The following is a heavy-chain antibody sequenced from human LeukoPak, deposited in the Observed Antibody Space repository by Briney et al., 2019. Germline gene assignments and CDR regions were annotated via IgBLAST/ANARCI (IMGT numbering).Heavy chain of an antibody. CDR3: ARVFSVAGTFDY. V-gene: IGHV4-39*07. D-gene: IGHD6-19*01. Sequence: SETLSLTCTVSGGSISSNSYYWGWIRQPPGKGLEWIGSIYYSGSTYYNPSLKSRVTMSVDTSKNQFSLNLSSVTAADTAVYYCARVFSVAGTFDYWGQGTLVTVSS. CDR1: GGSISSNSYY. J-gene: IGHJ4*02. CDR2: IYYSGST.